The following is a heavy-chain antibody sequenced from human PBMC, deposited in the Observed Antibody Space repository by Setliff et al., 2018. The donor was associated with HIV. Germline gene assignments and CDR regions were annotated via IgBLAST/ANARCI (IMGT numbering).Heavy chain of an antibody. CDR2: ISDSSRT. Sequence: GGSLRLSCAASGLLVSRNYINWVRQAPGKGLEWVSAISDSSRTYYADSVKGRFTISRDNSENTLYLQMNGLRVEDSAIYYCAKDSRPDNWGQGTLVTVSS. CDR3: AKDSRPDN. CDR1: GLLVSRNY. J-gene: IGHJ4*02. V-gene: IGHV3-53*01.